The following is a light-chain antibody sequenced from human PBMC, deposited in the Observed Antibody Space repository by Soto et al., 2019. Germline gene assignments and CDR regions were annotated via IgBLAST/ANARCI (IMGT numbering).Light chain of an antibody. CDR1: PFIDTY. Sequence: DIQMTQSPSTLSASVGDRVTITCRASPFIDTYLAWYQQKPGKAPKVLILAASSLKAGVPSRFSGSGSGTDFTLTISGLQPDDVVTYYCQQYNSYTPWTVGQGTKVEV. V-gene: IGKV1-5*01. J-gene: IGKJ1*01. CDR2: AAS. CDR3: QQYNSYTPWT.